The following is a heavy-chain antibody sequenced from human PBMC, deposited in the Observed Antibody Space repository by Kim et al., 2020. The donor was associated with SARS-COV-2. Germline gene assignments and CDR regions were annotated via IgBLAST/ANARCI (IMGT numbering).Heavy chain of an antibody. V-gene: IGHV4-59*13. Sequence: SETLSLTCTVSGGAISSYYWSWIRQPPGKGLEWIGYIYYSGNTNYNPSLKSRVTISVDTSKNQFSLKVSSVTAADTAVYFCARAAQYSSSSGDYYSYGM. D-gene: IGHD6-6*01. J-gene: IGHJ6*01. CDR1: GGAISSYY. CDR2: IYYSGNT. CDR3: ARAAQYSSSSGDYYSYGM.